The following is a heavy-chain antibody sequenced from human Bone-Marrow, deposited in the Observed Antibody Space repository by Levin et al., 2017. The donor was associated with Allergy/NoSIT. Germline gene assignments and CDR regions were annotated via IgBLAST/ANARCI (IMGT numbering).Heavy chain of an antibody. CDR2: ISSNGGST. J-gene: IGHJ2*01. Sequence: PGGSLRLSCAASGFTFSSYAMHWVRQAPGKGLEYVSAISSNGGSTYYANSVKGRFTISRDNSKNTLYLQMGSLRAEDMAVYYCARAGGSGWYRYFDLWGRGTLVTVSS. V-gene: IGHV3-64*01. CDR1: GFTFSSYA. D-gene: IGHD6-19*01. CDR3: ARAGGSGWYRYFDL.